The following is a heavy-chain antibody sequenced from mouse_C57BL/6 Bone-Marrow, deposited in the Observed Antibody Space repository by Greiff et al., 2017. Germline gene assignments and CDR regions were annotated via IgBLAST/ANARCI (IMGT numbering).Heavy chain of an antibody. CDR2: INPYNGGT. CDR3: ASEGIYAMDY. V-gene: IGHV1-19*01. J-gene: IGHJ4*01. CDR1: GYTFTDYY. Sequence: VQLQQSGPVLVKPGASVKMSCKASGYTFTDYYMNWVKQSHGKSLEWIGVINPYNGGTSYNQKFKGKATLTVDKSSSTAYMELNSLTSEDSAVYYCASEGIYAMDYWGQGTSVTVSS.